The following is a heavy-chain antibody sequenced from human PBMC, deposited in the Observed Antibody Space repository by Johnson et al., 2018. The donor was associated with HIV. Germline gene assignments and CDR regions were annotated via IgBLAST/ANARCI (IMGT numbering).Heavy chain of an antibody. CDR2: INWNGGRT. D-gene: IGHD1-7*01. CDR3: ARDRAEVWNLDGFDI. J-gene: IGHJ3*02. V-gene: IGHV3-20*04. CDR1: GFTFSNAW. Sequence: VQLVESGGGLVKPGGSLRLSCAASGFTFSNAWMHWVRQAPGKGLVWVSGINWNGGRTDAADSVKGRFTISRDNSKNTLYLQRNSMRAEDTAVYYCARDRAEVWNLDGFDIWGQGTMVTVSS.